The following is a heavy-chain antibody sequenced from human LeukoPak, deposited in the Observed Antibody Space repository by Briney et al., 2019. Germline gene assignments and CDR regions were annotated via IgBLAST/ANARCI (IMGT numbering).Heavy chain of an antibody. J-gene: IGHJ4*02. V-gene: IGHV1-18*01. Sequence: GASVKVSCKASGYTFTSYGISWVRQAPGQGLEWMGWISAYNGNTNYVQKLQGRVTMTTDTSTSTAYMELRSLRSEDTAMYYCARLRRIAARPDPGYFDYWGQGTLVTVSS. D-gene: IGHD6-6*01. CDR2: ISAYNGNT. CDR1: GYTFTSYG. CDR3: ARLRRIAARPDPGYFDY.